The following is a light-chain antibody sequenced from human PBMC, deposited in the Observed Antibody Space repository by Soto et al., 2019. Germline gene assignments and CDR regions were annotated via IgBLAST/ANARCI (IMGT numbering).Light chain of an antibody. CDR3: AAWDDSLNGHYV. CDR2: SNN. V-gene: IGLV1-44*01. Sequence: QSVLTQPPSASGTPGQRVTISCSGSSTNIGSNAVNWYQALPGTAPKLLIYSNNQRPSGVPVRFSGSKSGTPASLAISGLQSEDEADYYCAAWDDSLNGHYVFGTGTKLTVL. CDR1: STNIGSNA. J-gene: IGLJ1*01.